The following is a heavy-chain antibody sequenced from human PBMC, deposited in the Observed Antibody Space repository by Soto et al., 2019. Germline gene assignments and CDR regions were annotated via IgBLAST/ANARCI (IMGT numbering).Heavy chain of an antibody. V-gene: IGHV1-69*01. CDR2: VVPILGTP. D-gene: IGHD3-10*01. Sequence: QVQLVQSGAEVKEPGSSVKVSCEASGGSFETFIMNWVRQTPGRGLEWMGGVVPILGTPTYAERFKGKVTMSATRAAGTPQMEVTSLRSEDSGISYCAINGTDGSSRSGMDVCGEGTPVIVSS. J-gene: IGHJ6*04. CDR1: GGSFETFI. CDR3: AINGTDGSSRSGMDV.